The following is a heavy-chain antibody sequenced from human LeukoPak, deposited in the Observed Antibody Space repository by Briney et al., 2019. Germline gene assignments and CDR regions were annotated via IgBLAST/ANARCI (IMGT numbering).Heavy chain of an antibody. Sequence: SETLSLTCAVYGGSFSGYYWSWFRQPPGKGLEWIGEINHSGSTNYNPSLKSRVTISVDTSKNQFSLKLSSVTAADTAVYYCARTRGSYGDSENYYYYYMDVWGKGTTVTVSS. CDR3: ARTRGSYGDSENYYYYYMDV. CDR1: GGSFSGYY. V-gene: IGHV4-34*01. CDR2: INHSGST. J-gene: IGHJ6*03. D-gene: IGHD4-17*01.